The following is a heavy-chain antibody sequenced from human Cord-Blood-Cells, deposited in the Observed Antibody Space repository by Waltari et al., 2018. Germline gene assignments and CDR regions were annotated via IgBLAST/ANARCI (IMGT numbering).Heavy chain of an antibody. D-gene: IGHD2-2*02. Sequence: QVQLVQSGAEVKKPGASVKVSCKASGYTFTSYAMHWVRQAPGQRLEWMGWINAGNGNTKYSQKFQGRVTITRDTSASTAYMELSRLRSEDTAVYYCARGARIVVVPAAIDYWGQGTLVTVSP. CDR2: INAGNGNT. V-gene: IGHV1-3*01. CDR3: ARGARIVVVPAAIDY. J-gene: IGHJ4*02. CDR1: GYTFTSYA.